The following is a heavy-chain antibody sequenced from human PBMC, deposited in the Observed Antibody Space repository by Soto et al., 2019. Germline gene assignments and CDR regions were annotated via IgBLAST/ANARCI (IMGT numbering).Heavy chain of an antibody. V-gene: IGHV4-59*01. D-gene: IGHD3-10*01. J-gene: IGHJ6*03. CDR1: GGSISSYY. Sequence: PSETLSLTCTVSGGSISSYYWSWIRQPPGKGLEWIGYIYYSGSTNYNPSLKSRVTISVDTSKNQFSLKLSSVTAADTAVYYCAREVGSGSYRYYYMDVWGKGTTVTVSS. CDR2: IYYSGST. CDR3: AREVGSGSYRYYYMDV.